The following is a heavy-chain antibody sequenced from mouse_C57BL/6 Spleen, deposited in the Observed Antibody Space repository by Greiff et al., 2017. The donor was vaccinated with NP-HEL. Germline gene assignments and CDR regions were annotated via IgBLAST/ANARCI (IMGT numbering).Heavy chain of an antibody. CDR3: ARLGTLYYAMDY. CDR1: GFTFSDYG. V-gene: IGHV5-17*01. Sequence: EVKLMESGGGLVKPGGSLKLSCAASGFTFSDYGMHWVRQAPEKGLEWVAYISSGSSTIYYADTVKGRFTISSDNAKNTLFLQMTSLRSEDTAMYYCARLGTLYYAMDYWGQGTSVTVSS. D-gene: IGHD1-1*01. J-gene: IGHJ4*01. CDR2: ISSGSSTI.